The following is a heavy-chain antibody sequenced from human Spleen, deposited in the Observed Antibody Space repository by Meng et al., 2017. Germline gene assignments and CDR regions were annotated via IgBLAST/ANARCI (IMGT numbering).Heavy chain of an antibody. V-gene: IGHV3-49*04. D-gene: IGHD2-2*02. CDR2: IRSKAYGGTT. CDR1: GFTFGDYA. Sequence: GESLKISCTASGFTFGDYAMSWVRQAPGKGLEWVGFIRSKAYGGTTEYAASVKGRFTISRDDSKSIAYLQMNSLKTEDTAVYYCTRDGGLYCSSTSCYTGKQVIDYWGQGTLVTVSS. CDR3: TRDGGLYCSSTSCYTGKQVIDY. J-gene: IGHJ4*02.